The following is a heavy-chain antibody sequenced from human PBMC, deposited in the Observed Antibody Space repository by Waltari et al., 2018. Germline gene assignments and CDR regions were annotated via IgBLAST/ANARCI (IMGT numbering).Heavy chain of an antibody. CDR1: GFTFSGSA. CDR2: IRSKANSYAT. V-gene: IGHV3-73*02. CDR3: TRPVGRGAFDI. J-gene: IGHJ3*02. Sequence: EVQLVESGGGLVQPGGSLKLSCAASGFTFSGSAMHWVRQASGKGLEWVGRIRSKANSYATAYAASVKGRFTITRDDSKNTAYLQMNSLKTEDTAVYYCTRPVGRGAFDIWGQGTMVTVSS.